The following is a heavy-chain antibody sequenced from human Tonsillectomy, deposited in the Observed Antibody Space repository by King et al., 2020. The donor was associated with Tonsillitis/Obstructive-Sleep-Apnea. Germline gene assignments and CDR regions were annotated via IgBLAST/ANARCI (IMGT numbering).Heavy chain of an antibody. CDR1: GYTFTNYG. Sequence: HVQLVQSGAEVRKPGASVKVSCKTSGYTFTNYGISWVRQAPGQGLEWMAWISAYNGNTNYAQKLQGRGTMTTDTSTSTAYMELRSLRSDDTAVYYCARDDYDWFDYWGQGTLVTVSS. CDR3: ARDDYDWFDY. D-gene: IGHD4-17*01. J-gene: IGHJ4*02. V-gene: IGHV1-18*01. CDR2: ISAYNGNT.